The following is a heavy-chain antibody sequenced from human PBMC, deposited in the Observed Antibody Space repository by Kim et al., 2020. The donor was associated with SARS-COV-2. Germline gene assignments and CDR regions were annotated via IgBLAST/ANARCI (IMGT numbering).Heavy chain of an antibody. V-gene: IGHV3-23*01. Sequence: KGRFTLSRDNSKNTLYLQMNSLRAEDTAVYYCAKSPTGTEISYYYYGMDVWGQGTTVTVSS. D-gene: IGHD1-1*01. J-gene: IGHJ6*02. CDR3: AKSPTGTEISYYYYGMDV.